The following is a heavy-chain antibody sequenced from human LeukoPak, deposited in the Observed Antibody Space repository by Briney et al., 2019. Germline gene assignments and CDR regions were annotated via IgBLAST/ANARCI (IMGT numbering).Heavy chain of an antibody. CDR3: ASPEYSYGFNDAFDI. CDR2: ISSSSSYI. D-gene: IGHD5-18*01. J-gene: IGHJ3*02. CDR1: GFTFSSYS. Sequence: PGRSLRLSCAASGFTFSSYSMNWVRQAPGQGLEWVSSISSSSSYIYYADSVKGRFTISRDNAKNSLYLQMNSLRAEDTAVYYCASPEYSYGFNDAFDIWGQGTMVTVSS. V-gene: IGHV3-21*01.